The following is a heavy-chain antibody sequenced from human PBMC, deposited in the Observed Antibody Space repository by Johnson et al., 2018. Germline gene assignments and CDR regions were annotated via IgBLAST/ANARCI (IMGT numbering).Heavy chain of an antibody. CDR1: GFMFSNYY. Sequence: VQLQEAGGGFVEPGGSLRVSCEASGFMFSNYYMSWIRQAPGKGLEWVSYISTSGSTKYYVDSVKGRFTISRDNAKKSLYLQMNSLRAEDTAVYYCARDGGCSGGSCYDSGLDYWGQGSLVTVSS. D-gene: IGHD2-15*01. J-gene: IGHJ4*02. CDR3: ARDGGCSGGSCYDSGLDY. V-gene: IGHV3-11*04. CDR2: ISTSGSTK.